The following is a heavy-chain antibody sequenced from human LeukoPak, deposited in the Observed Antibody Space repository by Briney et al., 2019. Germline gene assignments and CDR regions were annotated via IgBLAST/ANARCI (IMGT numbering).Heavy chain of an antibody. D-gene: IGHD5-24*01. CDR2: ISGSGGST. V-gene: IGHV3-23*01. Sequence: PGGSLRLSCAASGFTFSSYGMSWVRQAPGKGLEWVSAISGSGGSTYYADSVKGRFTVSRDSSKNTLYLQMNSLRAEDTAVCYCARGAWRWEMATSTFDYWGQGTLVTVSS. CDR3: ARGAWRWEMATSTFDY. J-gene: IGHJ4*02. CDR1: GFTFSSYG.